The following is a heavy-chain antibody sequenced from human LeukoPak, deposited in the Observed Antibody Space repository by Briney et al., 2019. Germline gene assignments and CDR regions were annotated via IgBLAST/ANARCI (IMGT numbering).Heavy chain of an antibody. CDR2: IYYSGST. V-gene: IGHV4-59*01. D-gene: IGHD4-11*01. CDR1: GGSISSYY. CDR3: ARDLSAYSNYSIESWFDP. Sequence: SETLSLTCTVSGGSISSYYWSWIRQPPGKGLEWIGYIYYSGSTNYNPSLKSRVTISVDTSKNQFSLKLSSVTAADTAVYYCARDLSAYSNYSIESWFDPWGQGTLVTVSS. J-gene: IGHJ5*02.